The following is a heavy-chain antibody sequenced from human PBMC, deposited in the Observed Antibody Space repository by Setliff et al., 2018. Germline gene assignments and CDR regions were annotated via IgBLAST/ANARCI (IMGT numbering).Heavy chain of an antibody. CDR1: GGSIRDYY. CDR3: AAVGIATGGGWFDP. CDR2: IYYRGST. Sequence: KASETLSLTCTVSGGSIRDYYGKCIRQSPGKGLEWIGYIYYRGSTNNNSSLKSRVTISIDMYTHQFSLKLTSATAADTAIYFCAAVGIATGGGWFDPWGQGTLVTVSS. V-gene: IGHV4-59*01. J-gene: IGHJ5*02. D-gene: IGHD2-21*01.